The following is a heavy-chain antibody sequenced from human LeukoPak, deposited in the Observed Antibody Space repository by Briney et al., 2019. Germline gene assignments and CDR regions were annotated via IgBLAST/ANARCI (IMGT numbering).Heavy chain of an antibody. Sequence: GESLKISCKGSGYSFTSYWIGWVRQMPGKGLEWMGIIYPGDSDTRYSPSFQGQVTISADKSISTAYLQWGSLKASDTAMYYCASAKGYCSSTSCPGDFDYWGQGTLVTVSS. CDR2: IYPGDSDT. CDR3: ASAKGYCSSTSCPGDFDY. D-gene: IGHD2-2*01. J-gene: IGHJ4*02. V-gene: IGHV5-51*01. CDR1: GYSFTSYW.